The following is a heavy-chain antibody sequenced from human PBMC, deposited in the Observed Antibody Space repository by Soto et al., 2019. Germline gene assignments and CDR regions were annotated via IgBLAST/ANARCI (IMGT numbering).Heavy chain of an antibody. CDR2: MNPNSGNT. D-gene: IGHD3-3*01. CDR1: GGTFSSYA. V-gene: IGHV1-8*02. J-gene: IGHJ6*02. Sequence: ASVKVSCKASGGTFSSYAISWVRQAPGQGLEWMGWMNPNSGNTGYAQKFQGRVTMSRNTSISTAYMELSSLRAEDTAVYYCAKDLLEWLPQYYYYGMDVWGQGTTVTVSS. CDR3: AKDLLEWLPQYYYYGMDV.